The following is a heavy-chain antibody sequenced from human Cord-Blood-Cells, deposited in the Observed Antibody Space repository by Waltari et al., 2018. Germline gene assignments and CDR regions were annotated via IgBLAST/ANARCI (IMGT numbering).Heavy chain of an antibody. Sequence: QVQLVQSGAEVKKPGSSVKVSCKASACTFSSYAISWVRQAPGQGLEWMGGISPIFGTANYAQKFQGRVTITADESTSTAYMELSSLRSEDTAVYYCAGYNWNLYWFDPWGQGTLVTVSS. CDR1: ACTFSSYA. J-gene: IGHJ5*02. V-gene: IGHV1-69*01. D-gene: IGHD1-20*01. CDR2: ISPIFGTA. CDR3: AGYNWNLYWFDP.